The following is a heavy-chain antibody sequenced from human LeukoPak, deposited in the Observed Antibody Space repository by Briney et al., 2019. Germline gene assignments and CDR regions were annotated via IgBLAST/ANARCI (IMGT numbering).Heavy chain of an antibody. CDR3: ARSVEGAFDF. CDR1: GFTFSSYA. CDR2: IKRDGSEK. D-gene: IGHD6-19*01. J-gene: IGHJ4*02. V-gene: IGHV3-7*01. Sequence: GGSLRLSCAASGFTFSSYAMSWVRQAPGKGLEWVANIKRDGSEKQYVDSVRGRFTISRDNAMNSLHLQMNSLRDEDTAMYYCARSVEGAFDFWGQGTLVTVSS.